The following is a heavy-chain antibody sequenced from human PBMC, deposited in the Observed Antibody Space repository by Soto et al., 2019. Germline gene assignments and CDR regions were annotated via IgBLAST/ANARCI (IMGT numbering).Heavy chain of an antibody. CDR2: ISAYNGNT. J-gene: IGHJ5*02. CDR1: GYTFTIYG. Sequence: ASLKVSCKASGYTFTIYGISWVRQAPGQGLEWMGWISAYNGNTNYAQKLQGRVTMTTDTSTSTAYMELRSLRSDDTAVYYCAGTTYYYDSSGYSNWFDPWGQGTLVTVSS. CDR3: AGTTYYYDSSGYSNWFDP. D-gene: IGHD3-22*01. V-gene: IGHV1-18*01.